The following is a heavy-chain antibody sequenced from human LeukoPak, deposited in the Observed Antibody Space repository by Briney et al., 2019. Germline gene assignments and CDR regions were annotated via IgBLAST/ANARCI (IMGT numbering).Heavy chain of an antibody. Sequence: GESLKISCQGSGYNFTNYWIGWVRQMPGKGLECMGIIYPADSDTRYRPSFQGQVTISADKSISTAYLQWRSLKASDTAMYYCARRGGDGRDACAMWGQGTMVTVSS. D-gene: IGHD3-16*01. J-gene: IGHJ3*02. CDR2: IYPADSDT. CDR1: GYNFTNYW. V-gene: IGHV5-51*01. CDR3: ARRGGDGRDACAM.